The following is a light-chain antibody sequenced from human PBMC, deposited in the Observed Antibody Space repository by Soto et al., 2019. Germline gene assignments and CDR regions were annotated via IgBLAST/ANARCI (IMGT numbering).Light chain of an antibody. CDR2: AAS. J-gene: IGKJ1*01. V-gene: IGKV1-39*01. CDR1: QSISNY. CDR3: QQSDSNQT. Sequence: IQMTQPPYSLSASVGDRVTITCRASQSISNYLNWYQHKPGKAPKLLIYAASNLESGVPSRFSGSGSGTGFTLTSSRLQPEDFASYYCQQSDSNQTFGQVAMVDIK.